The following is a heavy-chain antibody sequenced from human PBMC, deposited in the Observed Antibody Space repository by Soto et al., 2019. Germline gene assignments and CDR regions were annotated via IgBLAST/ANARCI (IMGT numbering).Heavy chain of an antibody. D-gene: IGHD3-22*01. V-gene: IGHV3-23*01. J-gene: IGHJ4*02. Sequence: EVQLLESGGGLVQPGGSLRLSCAASGFTFNIYDMSWVRQAPGKGLEWVSAITGSGVNTYYADSVKGRFTISRDNSQNTLSLQMDSLRAEDTAIFYCASQHYRGSGCAYCFHYWGQGTLLTVSS. CDR3: ASQHYRGSGCAYCFHY. CDR1: GFTFNIYD. CDR2: ITGSGVNT.